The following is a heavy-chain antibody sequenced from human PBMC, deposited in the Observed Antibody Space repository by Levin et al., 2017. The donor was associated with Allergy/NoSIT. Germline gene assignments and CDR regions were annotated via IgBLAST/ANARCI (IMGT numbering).Heavy chain of an antibody. CDR3: ARGKYLRY. CDR1: GDSISSGDYY. CDR2: IYYSTNA. V-gene: IGHV4-31*03. Sequence: SETLSLTCTVSGDSISSGDYYWTWIRQHPGTGLEWIGYIYYSTNAYYNPSLRSRVTMALDTSKSQFSLRLTSVTAADTAVYYCARGKYLRYWGQGTLVTVSS. D-gene: IGHD2/OR15-2a*01. J-gene: IGHJ4*02.